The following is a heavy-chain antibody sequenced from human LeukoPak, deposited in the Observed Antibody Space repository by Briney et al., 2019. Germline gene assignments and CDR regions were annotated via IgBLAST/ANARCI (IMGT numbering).Heavy chain of an antibody. CDR3: AARDYGGNSGI. Sequence: GGSLRLSCAASGFTVSSSYMSWVRQAPGKGLEWVAVISYDGSNKYYADSVKGRFTISRDNSKNTLYLRMNSLRAEDTAVYYCAARDYGGNSGIWGQGTMVTVSS. J-gene: IGHJ3*02. CDR2: ISYDGSNK. D-gene: IGHD4-23*01. CDR1: GFTVSSSY. V-gene: IGHV3-30*03.